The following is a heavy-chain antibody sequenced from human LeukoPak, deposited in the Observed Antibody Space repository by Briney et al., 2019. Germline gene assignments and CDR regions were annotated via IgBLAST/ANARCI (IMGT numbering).Heavy chain of an antibody. V-gene: IGHV3-30*04. CDR2: ISYDGSNK. CDR3: ARDQSHYDILTGYYNYYYGMDV. D-gene: IGHD3-9*01. Sequence: GGSLRLSCAASGFTFSSYAMHWVRQAPGKGLEWVAVISYDGSNKYYADSVKGRFTISRDNSKNTLYLQMNSLRAEDTAVHYCARDQSHYDILTGYYNYYYGMDVWGQGTTVTVSS. CDR1: GFTFSSYA. J-gene: IGHJ6*02.